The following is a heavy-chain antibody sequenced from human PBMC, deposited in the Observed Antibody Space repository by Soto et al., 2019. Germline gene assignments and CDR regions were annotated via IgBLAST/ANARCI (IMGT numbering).Heavy chain of an antibody. D-gene: IGHD2-15*01. Sequence: SETLSLTCAAYGVSFSGYYWSWIRQPPGKGLEWIGEINHSGSTNYNPSLKSRVTISVDTSKNQFSLKLSSVTAADTAVYYCARTLLGYCSGGSCVDAFDIWGQGTMVTVSS. CDR3: ARTLLGYCSGGSCVDAFDI. J-gene: IGHJ3*02. CDR1: GVSFSGYY. CDR2: INHSGST. V-gene: IGHV4-34*01.